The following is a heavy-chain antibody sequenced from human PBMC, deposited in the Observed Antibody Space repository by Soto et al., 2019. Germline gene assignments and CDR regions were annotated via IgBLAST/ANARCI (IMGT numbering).Heavy chain of an antibody. D-gene: IGHD3-16*01. J-gene: IGHJ2*01. V-gene: IGHV3-11*01. CDR3: ARGLWSFDL. CDR1: GFTFCDYY. CDR2: IRTSGSPM. Sequence: QVQLVESGGGLVKPGGSPRLSCAASGFTFCDYYMSWIRQAPGRGLQWVSYIRTSGSPMYYADSVKGRFTGSRANAKTSLYLRMNRLRAEDTAVYYCARGLWSFDLWGRGTLVTVSS.